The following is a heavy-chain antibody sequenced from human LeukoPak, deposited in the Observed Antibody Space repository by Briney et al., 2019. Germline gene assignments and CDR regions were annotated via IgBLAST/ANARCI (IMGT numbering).Heavy chain of an antibody. CDR2: ISSSGGST. CDR3: AKGSESGYSYGYYYYYYMDV. V-gene: IGHV3-23*01. Sequence: GGSLRLSCEASGFTFSTFAMIWVRQPPGKGLEWVSVISSSGGSTYSADSVKGRFTISRDNSKNTLYLQMNSLRAEDTAVYYCAKGSESGYSYGYYYYYYMDVWGKGTTVTVSS. D-gene: IGHD5-18*01. CDR1: GFTFSTFA. J-gene: IGHJ6*03.